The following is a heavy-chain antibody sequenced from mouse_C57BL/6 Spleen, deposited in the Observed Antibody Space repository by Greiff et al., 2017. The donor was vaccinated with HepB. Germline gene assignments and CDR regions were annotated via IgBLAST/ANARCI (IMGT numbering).Heavy chain of an antibody. V-gene: IGHV5-6*01. CDR1: GFTFSSYG. Sequence: EVQRVESGGDLVKPGGSLKLSCAASGFTFSSYGMSWVRQTPDKRLEWVATISSGGSYTYYPDSVKGRFTISRDNAKNTLYLQMSSLKSEDTAMYYCARGECPWYFDVWGTRTTVTVSS. D-gene: IGHD6-1*01. CDR2: ISSGGSYT. J-gene: IGHJ1*03. CDR3: ARGECPWYFDV.